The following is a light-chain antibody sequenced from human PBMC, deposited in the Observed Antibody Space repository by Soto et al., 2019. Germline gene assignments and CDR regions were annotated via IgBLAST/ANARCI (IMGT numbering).Light chain of an antibody. J-gene: IGKJ3*01. CDR1: ENIRDF. Sequence: TQPPASLSTSVGDRVTITCRASENIRDFVNWYQQKPGQAPRLLIYATSNRATGIPARFSGSGSGTDFTLTISSLEPEDFAVYYCQQRSSWPFTFGPGTKADVK. CDR3: QQRSSWPFT. CDR2: ATS. V-gene: IGKV3-11*01.